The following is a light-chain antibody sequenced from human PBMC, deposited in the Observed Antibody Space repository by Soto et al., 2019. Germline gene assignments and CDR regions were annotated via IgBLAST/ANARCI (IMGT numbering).Light chain of an antibody. CDR2: KAS. V-gene: IGKV1-5*03. CDR3: QLYNIDLEA. J-gene: IGKJ1*01. CDR1: QGLXSC. Sequence: DLLLTHCPSTLSASVFDRVTISCRASQGLXSCLVWYQQKPGKAPNLLXSKASSLERGGPSRLSGSGSGTDFTRTISSMQPAHFDDYYYQLYNIDLEAFAQGTKVDIK.